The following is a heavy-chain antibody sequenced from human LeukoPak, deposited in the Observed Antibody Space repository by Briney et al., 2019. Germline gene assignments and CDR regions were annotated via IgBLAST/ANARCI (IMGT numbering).Heavy chain of an antibody. CDR3: AREGPDCGGDCYYDY. D-gene: IGHD2-21*01. CDR2: IYSAGST. Sequence: GGSLRLSCAASGFTVSSNYMSWVRQAPGKGLEWISVIYSAGSTYYADSVQGRFTISRDNYKNTLYLQMNSLRAEDTAVYYCAREGPDCGGDCYYDYWGQGTLVTVSS. CDR1: GFTVSSNY. J-gene: IGHJ4*02. V-gene: IGHV3-53*01.